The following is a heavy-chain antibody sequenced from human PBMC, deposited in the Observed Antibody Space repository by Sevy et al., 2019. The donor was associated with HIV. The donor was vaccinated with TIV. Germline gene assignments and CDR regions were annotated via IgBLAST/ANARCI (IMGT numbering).Heavy chain of an antibody. D-gene: IGHD3-3*01. J-gene: IGHJ6*02. V-gene: IGHV3-53*01. Sequence: GGSLRLSCAVSGFIVSSNYMTWVRQAPGKGLEWVSVIYSGGNTFYADSMRGRFTISSDNSKNTLYLQMNSLRAEDTAVYYCARGMILEGSWYGMDVWGQGTTVTVSS. CDR3: ARGMILEGSWYGMDV. CDR2: IYSGGNT. CDR1: GFIVSSNY.